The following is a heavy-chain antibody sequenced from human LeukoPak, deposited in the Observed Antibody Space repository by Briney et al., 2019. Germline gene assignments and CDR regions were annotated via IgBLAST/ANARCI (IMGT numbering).Heavy chain of an antibody. J-gene: IGHJ5*02. CDR2: INKSGNT. CDR1: GYSMRTDYD. CDR3: ARVPGVYYDSLTGYRSGWFAP. V-gene: IGHV4-38-2*02. D-gene: IGHD3-9*01. Sequence: SETLSLTCTVSGYSMRTDYDWGWIRQPPGKGPQWIGTINKSGNTYYNPSLRSRPPISGDTSKNQFSLKVRYMTAADTAVYYCARVPGVYYDSLTGYRSGWFAPWSQGTLVTVSS.